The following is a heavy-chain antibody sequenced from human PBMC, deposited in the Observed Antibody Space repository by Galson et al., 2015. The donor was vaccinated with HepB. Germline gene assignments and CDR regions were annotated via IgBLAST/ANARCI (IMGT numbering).Heavy chain of an antibody. V-gene: IGHV3-33*08. CDR2: IWYDGSNK. J-gene: IGHJ4*02. D-gene: IGHD5-24*01. CDR3: ARDRRAGWLQLIIDY. Sequence: SLRLSCAASGFTFCSYRMHWVRQAPGKGLEWVAAIWYDGSNKYYADSVKGRFTISRDNSKNTLYLQMNSLRAEDTAVYYCARDRRAGWLQLIIDYWDQGTLVTVTS. CDR1: GFTFCSYR.